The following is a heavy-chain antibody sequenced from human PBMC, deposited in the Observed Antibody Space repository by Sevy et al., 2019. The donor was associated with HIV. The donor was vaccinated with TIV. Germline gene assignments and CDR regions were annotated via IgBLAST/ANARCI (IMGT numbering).Heavy chain of an antibody. CDR2: TRNKGDGYTK. D-gene: IGHD6-13*01. V-gene: IGHV3-72*01. Sequence: GGSLRLSCAASGFTFSDHYMEWVRQAPEKGLEWVGRTRNKGDGYTKEYAASGKGRFTILRDDSENSLYLQMNSLKTEDTAVYYCSTHAGIAAAGRVFDYWGQGALVTVSS. CDR1: GFTFSDHY. CDR3: STHAGIAAAGRVFDY. J-gene: IGHJ4*02.